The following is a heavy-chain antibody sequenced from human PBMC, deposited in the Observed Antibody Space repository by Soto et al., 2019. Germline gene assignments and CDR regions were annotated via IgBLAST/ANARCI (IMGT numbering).Heavy chain of an antibody. J-gene: IGHJ6*02. CDR1: GDSVSSNSAA. Sequence: SQTHSLTCAISGDSVSSNSAAWNWIRQSPSRGLEWLGRTYYRSKWYNDYAVSVKSRITINPDTSKNQFSLQLNSVTPEDTAVYYCARDFGRNYYYYYGMDVWGQGTPVSASS. CDR3: ARDFGRNYYYYYGMDV. V-gene: IGHV6-1*01. D-gene: IGHD3-3*01. CDR2: TYYRSKWYN.